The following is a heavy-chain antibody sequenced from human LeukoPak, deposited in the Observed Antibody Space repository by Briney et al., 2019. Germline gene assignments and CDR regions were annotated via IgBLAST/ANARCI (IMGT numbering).Heavy chain of an antibody. V-gene: IGHV4-34*01. D-gene: IGHD6-13*01. CDR1: GGSFSGYY. CDR2: INHSGST. CDR3: ARGLPYSSSWYWFDP. Sequence: SETLSLTCAVYGGSFSGYYWSWIRQPPGKGLEWIGEINHSGSTNYNPSLKSRVTISVDTSKNQFSLKLSPVTAADTAVYYCARGLPYSSSWYWFDPWGQGTLVTVSS. J-gene: IGHJ5*02.